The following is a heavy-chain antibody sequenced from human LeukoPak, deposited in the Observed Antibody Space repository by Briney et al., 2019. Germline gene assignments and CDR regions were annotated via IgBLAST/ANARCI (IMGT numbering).Heavy chain of an antibody. J-gene: IGHJ3*02. Sequence: GESLTISCKGSGYSFTTYWIGWVRQMPGKGLEWMGIVYPGDSDTRYNPSFQGQVTISADKSISTAYLQWSSLKASDTAMYYCARELSVVEGAFDIWGQGTMVTVSS. CDR3: ARELSVVEGAFDI. V-gene: IGHV5-51*01. CDR2: VYPGDSDT. CDR1: GYSFTTYW. D-gene: IGHD2-15*01.